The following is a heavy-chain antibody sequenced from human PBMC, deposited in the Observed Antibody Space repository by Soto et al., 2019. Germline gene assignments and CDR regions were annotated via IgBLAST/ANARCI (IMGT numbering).Heavy chain of an antibody. CDR1: GFTFTNAW. CDR2: ILSEIHGGTT. V-gene: IGHV3-15*01. J-gene: IGHJ4*02. Sequence: EVQLVESGGGLVKPGGSLRLSCAASGFTFTNAWMSWVRQPPGKGLDWVGRILSEIHGGTTYYAAPVKGRFTISRDDSKNTLYLKMKRLEPEDTAVYYCTTDLVGKLRGDWGHGGQGTLVTVSS. D-gene: IGHD3-10*01. CDR3: TTDLVGKLRGDWGH.